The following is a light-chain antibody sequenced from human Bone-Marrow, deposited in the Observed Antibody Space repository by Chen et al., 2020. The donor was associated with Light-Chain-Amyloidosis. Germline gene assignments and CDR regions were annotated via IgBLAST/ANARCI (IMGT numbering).Light chain of an antibody. V-gene: IGKV1-33*01. J-gene: IGKJ5*01. Sequence: IQMTQSPPSLSAFVGDRVTITCQASQDINIYLKWYQQKPGKAPKLQIYDSSNLETGVPSRFSGGGSGTDFTFTISSLQPEDIETYYCQHYDSLPITFGQGTRLEIK. CDR3: QHYDSLPIT. CDR2: DSS. CDR1: QDINIY.